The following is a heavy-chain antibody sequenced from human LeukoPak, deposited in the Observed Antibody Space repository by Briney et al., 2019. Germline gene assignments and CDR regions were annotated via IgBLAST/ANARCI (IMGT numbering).Heavy chain of an antibody. CDR3: ARGRSTGYPYYFEY. D-gene: IGHD5-12*01. V-gene: IGHV1-8*03. CDR1: GYTFTSYD. J-gene: IGHJ4*02. Sequence: ASVKVSCKASGYTFTSYDINWVRQATGQGLEWMGWMNPNSGSTGYAQKFHGRVTITRNTSISTAYMVLSGLRSEDTAVYYCARGRSTGYPYYFEYWGQGTLVTVSS. CDR2: MNPNSGST.